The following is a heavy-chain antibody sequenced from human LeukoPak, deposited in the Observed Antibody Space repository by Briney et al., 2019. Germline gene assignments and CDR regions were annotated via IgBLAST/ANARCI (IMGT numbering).Heavy chain of an antibody. D-gene: IGHD3-22*01. CDR2: ISGSGDNT. V-gene: IGHV3-23*01. J-gene: IGHJ4*02. Sequence: GGSLRLSCAASGFTFSSYAMTWVRQAPGKGLEWVSGISGSGDNTYYADSVKGRFTISRDNSKNTLYVQVNSLGTEDTAAYYCAKGSYYDSSGSFYFDYWGQGTLVTVSS. CDR3: AKGSYYDSSGSFYFDY. CDR1: GFTFSSYA.